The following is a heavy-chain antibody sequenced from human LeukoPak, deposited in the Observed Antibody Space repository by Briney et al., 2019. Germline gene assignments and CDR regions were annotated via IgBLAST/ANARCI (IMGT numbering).Heavy chain of an antibody. CDR2: INHSGST. J-gene: IGHJ4*02. CDR3: ARDPTSGSQSIRDY. Sequence: SETLSLTCAVYGGSFSGYYWSWIRQPPGKGLEWIGEINHSGSTNYNPSLKSRVTISVDTSKNQFSLKLSSVTAADTAVYYCARDPTSGSQSIRDYWGQGTLVTVSS. D-gene: IGHD1-26*01. CDR1: GGSFSGYY. V-gene: IGHV4-34*01.